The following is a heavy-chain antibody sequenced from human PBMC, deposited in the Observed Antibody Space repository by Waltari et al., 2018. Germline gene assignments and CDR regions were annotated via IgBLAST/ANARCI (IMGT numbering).Heavy chain of an antibody. CDR3: AAVERGPGPNWFDP. CDR2: ISAYNGNT. CDR1: GYTFTSYG. J-gene: IGHJ5*02. V-gene: IGHV1-18*04. Sequence: QVQLVQSGAEVKKPGASVKVSCKASGYTFTSYGRSGVRQAPGQGLEWMGWISAYNGNTNYAQKLQGRVTMTTDTSTSTAYMELRSLRSDDTAVYYCAAVERGPGPNWFDPWGQGTLVTVSS.